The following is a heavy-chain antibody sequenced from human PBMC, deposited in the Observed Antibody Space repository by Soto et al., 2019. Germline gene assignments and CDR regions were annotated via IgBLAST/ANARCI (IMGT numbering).Heavy chain of an antibody. Sequence: EVQLVETGGGLIQPGGSLRLSCAASGLIVSTNYMNWVRQAPGKVLELVSVLYSGGSTHYAGSVKGRFIISRETSKNTLYLQMNSRRAEDTAVYYCARDRPGDEGDAFDIWGHGTLVTVSS. V-gene: IGHV3-53*02. CDR2: LYSGGST. D-gene: IGHD3-10*01. CDR1: GLIVSTNY. CDR3: ARDRPGDEGDAFDI. J-gene: IGHJ3*02.